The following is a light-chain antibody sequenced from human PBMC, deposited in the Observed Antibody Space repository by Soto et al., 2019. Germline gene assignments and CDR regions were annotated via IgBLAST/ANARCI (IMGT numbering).Light chain of an antibody. CDR1: SSDVANSNL. J-gene: IGLJ1*01. CDR3: CSYAGNYSPV. Sequence: QSALTQPASVSGSPGQSITISCTGTSSDVANSNLVSWYQQHPGKAPKFVIYEASKRPSGVSNRFSGSKSGNTASLTISGLQAEGEADYYCCSYAGNYSPVFGTGTKVTV. CDR2: EAS. V-gene: IGLV2-23*01.